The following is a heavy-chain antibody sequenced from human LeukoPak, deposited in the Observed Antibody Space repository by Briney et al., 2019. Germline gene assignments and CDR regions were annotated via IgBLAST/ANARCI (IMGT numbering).Heavy chain of an antibody. CDR3: AREGPSVTPYY. Sequence: GGSLRLSCAASGFKFSSNWMSWVRLAPGKGLEWVANIKQDGSEKYYVDSVKGRFTISRDNAKNSLYLQMNSLRAEDTAVYYCAREGPSVTPYYWGQGTLVTVSS. V-gene: IGHV3-7*01. J-gene: IGHJ4*02. CDR2: IKQDGSEK. D-gene: IGHD4-17*01. CDR1: GFKFSSNW.